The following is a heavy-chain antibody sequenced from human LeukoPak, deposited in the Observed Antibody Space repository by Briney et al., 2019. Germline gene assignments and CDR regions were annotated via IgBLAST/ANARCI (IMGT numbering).Heavy chain of an antibody. CDR3: AKGVGGSANYYYMDV. V-gene: IGHV3-30*02. CDR2: IPYDGSNK. D-gene: IGHD3-10*01. CDR1: GFVFSRHG. J-gene: IGHJ6*03. Sequence: GGSLRLSCAASGFVFSRHGIHWVRQAPGKGLEWVAFIPYDGSNKFYADSVKGRFTISRDNSKNTLYLQMNSLRAEDMAVYYCAKGVGGSANYYYMDVWGKGTTVTVSS.